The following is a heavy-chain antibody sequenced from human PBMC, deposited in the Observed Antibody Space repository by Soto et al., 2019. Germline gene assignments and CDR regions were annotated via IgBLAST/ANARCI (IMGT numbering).Heavy chain of an antibody. CDR1: GGSIRSGGYA. Sequence: QLQLQASGSGLVKPSQTLSLTCAVSGGSIRSGGYAWSWIRKPPGKGLEWIGYVYHSGSTYYNPSLKSRVTISVDRAKNKFALKLSSVTATDTAVYYCARADRPDWFDPWGQGTLVTVSS. J-gene: IGHJ5*02. CDR2: VYHSGST. V-gene: IGHV4-30-2*01. D-gene: IGHD3-22*01. CDR3: ARADRPDWFDP.